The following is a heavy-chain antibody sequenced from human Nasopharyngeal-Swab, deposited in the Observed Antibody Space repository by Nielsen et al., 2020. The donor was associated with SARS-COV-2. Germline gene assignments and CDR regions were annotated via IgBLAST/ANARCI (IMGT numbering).Heavy chain of an antibody. Sequence: PGKGLEWIGEINHSGNTNYNPSLKSRVTISVDTSKNQFSLKLSSVTAADTAVYYCARGRRVVRGVIITNYYYYYYMDVWGKGTTGTVSS. J-gene: IGHJ6*03. CDR2: INHSGNT. D-gene: IGHD3-10*01. CDR3: ARGRRVVRGVIITNYYYYYYMDV. V-gene: IGHV4-34*01.